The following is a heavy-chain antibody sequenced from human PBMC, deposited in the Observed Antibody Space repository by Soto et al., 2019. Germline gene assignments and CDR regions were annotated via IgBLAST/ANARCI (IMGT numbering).Heavy chain of an antibody. J-gene: IGHJ5*02. D-gene: IGHD3-3*01. Sequence: ETLSLTSAVYVGSINGYYWNWIRQPPGKGLEWIGEINNTARTHYNPSLKSPVTMSVDTSKNQFSLRLSSVTAADTAIYYCATRITVFGLLLPPFDPWGQGTQVTVSS. V-gene: IGHV4-34*01. CDR2: INNTART. CDR3: ATRITVFGLLLPPFDP. CDR1: VGSINGYY.